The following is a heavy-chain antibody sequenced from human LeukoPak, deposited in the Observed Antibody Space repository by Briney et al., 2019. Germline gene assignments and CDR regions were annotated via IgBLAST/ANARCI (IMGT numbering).Heavy chain of an antibody. CDR2: IKEDGSET. D-gene: IGHD3-22*01. CDR1: GFGFSGSW. J-gene: IGHJ4*02. CDR3: ARAPYYYDSSGYYGY. V-gene: IGHV3-7*02. Sequence: GGSLRLSCAASGFGFSGSWMSWVRQAPGTGLEWVANIKEDGSETYYVDSMKGRFTISRDNAKNSLYLQMNSLRAEDTAVYYCARAPYYYDSSGYYGYWGQGTLVTVSS.